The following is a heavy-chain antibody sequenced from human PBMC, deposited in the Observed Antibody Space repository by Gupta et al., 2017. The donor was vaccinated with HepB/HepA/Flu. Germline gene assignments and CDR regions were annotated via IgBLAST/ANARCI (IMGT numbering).Heavy chain of an antibody. V-gene: IGHV3-30-3*01. J-gene: IGHJ6*02. CDR2: ISYDGSNK. CDR1: GFPFTSYS. Sequence: QVQLVESGGGVVQPGRSLRLSCAASGFPFTSYSMHWVRQAPGKGLEWVAVISYDGSNKYYADSVKGRFTISRDNSKNTLYLQMNSLRAEDTAVYYCARDLRDIVVVPAASSHYYGMDVWGQGTTVTVSS. CDR3: ARDLRDIVVVPAASSHYYGMDV. D-gene: IGHD2-2*01.